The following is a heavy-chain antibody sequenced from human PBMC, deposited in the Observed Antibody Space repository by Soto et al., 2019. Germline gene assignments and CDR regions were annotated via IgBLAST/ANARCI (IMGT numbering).Heavy chain of an antibody. CDR1: GGSISSGGYY. V-gene: IGHV4-31*03. CDR2: IYYSGST. Sequence: SETLSLTCTVSGGSISSGGYYWSWIRQHPGKGLEWIGYIYYSGSTYYNPSLKSRVTISVDTSKNQFSLKLSSVTAADTAVYYCARNVRYYYYYMDVWGKGTTVTVSS. CDR3: ARNVRYYYYYMDV. D-gene: IGHD4-17*01. J-gene: IGHJ6*03.